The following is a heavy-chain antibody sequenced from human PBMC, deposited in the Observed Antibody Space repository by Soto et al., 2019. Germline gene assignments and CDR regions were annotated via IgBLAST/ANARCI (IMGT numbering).Heavy chain of an antibody. J-gene: IGHJ3*02. CDR3: ARRWRLLLFRSDAFDI. V-gene: IGHV4-34*01. Sequence: QVQLQQWGAGLLKPSETLSLTCAVYGGSFSGYYWSWIRQPPGKGLEWIGEINHSGSTNYNPSLMSRVTVSVDTSKNQISLKLSSVSAADTAVYYCARRWRLLLFRSDAFDIWGQGTMVTVSS. CDR2: INHSGST. CDR1: GGSFSGYY. D-gene: IGHD3-22*01.